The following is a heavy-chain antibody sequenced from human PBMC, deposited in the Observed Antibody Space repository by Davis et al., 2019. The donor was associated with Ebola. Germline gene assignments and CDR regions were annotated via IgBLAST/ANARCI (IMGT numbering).Heavy chain of an antibody. CDR2: IRSKANSYAT. D-gene: IGHD4-17*01. V-gene: IGHV3-73*01. CDR3: TGTTVTSDY. Sequence: GGSLTLSCAASGFTFSGSAMHWVRQASGKGLEWVGRIRSKANSYATAYAASVKGRFTISRDDSKNTAYLQMNSLKTEDTAVYYCTGTTVTSDYWGQGTLVTVSS. J-gene: IGHJ4*02. CDR1: GFTFSGSA.